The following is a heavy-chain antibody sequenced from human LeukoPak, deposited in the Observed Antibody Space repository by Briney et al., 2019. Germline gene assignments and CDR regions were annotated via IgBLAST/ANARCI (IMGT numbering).Heavy chain of an antibody. V-gene: IGHV3-23*01. CDR3: AKGNTVTPDY. D-gene: IGHD4-17*01. CDR2: ITTDGSRT. Sequence: GGSLRLSCAASGFTFSNYPMNWVRQAPGKGLEWVSAITTDGSRTYHADSVKGRFTISRDNSKNTLYLQMNSLRAEDTAVYYCAKGNTVTPDYWGQGTLVTVSS. J-gene: IGHJ4*02. CDR1: GFTFSNYP.